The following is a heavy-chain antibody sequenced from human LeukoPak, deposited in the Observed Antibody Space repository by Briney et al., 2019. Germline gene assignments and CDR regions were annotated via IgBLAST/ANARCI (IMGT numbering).Heavy chain of an antibody. CDR1: GFTFSNYW. Sequence: GGSLRLSCAASGFTFSNYWMHWVRQAPGKGLVWVSRINSDGSITSYADSVKGRFTISRDNSKNTLYLQMNSLRAEDTAVYYCAKARTRGYSYGSFDYWGQGTLVTVSS. CDR3: AKARTRGYSYGSFDY. CDR2: INSDGSIT. J-gene: IGHJ4*02. V-gene: IGHV3-74*01. D-gene: IGHD5-18*01.